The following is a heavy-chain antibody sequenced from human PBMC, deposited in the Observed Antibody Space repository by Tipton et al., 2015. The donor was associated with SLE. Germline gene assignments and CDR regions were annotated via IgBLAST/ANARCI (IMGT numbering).Heavy chain of an antibody. V-gene: IGHV4-39*07. CDR1: GGSISSSSYY. D-gene: IGHD3-3*01. CDR3: ARVAYDFWSGYSYYFDY. Sequence: LRLSCTVSGGSISSSSYYWGWIRQPPGKGLEWIGSIYYSGSTYYNPSLKSRVTISVDTSKNQFSLKLSSVTAADTAVYYCARVAYDFWSGYSYYFDYWGQGTLVTVSS. J-gene: IGHJ4*02. CDR2: IYYSGST.